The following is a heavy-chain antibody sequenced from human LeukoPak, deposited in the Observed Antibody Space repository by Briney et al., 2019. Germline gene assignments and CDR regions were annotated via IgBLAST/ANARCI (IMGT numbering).Heavy chain of an antibody. CDR2: VYSSGVG. V-gene: IGHV4-4*07. CDR3: ARPVSKGYSDYYMDV. CDR1: GGSITGYY. D-gene: IGHD5-12*01. J-gene: IGHJ6*03. Sequence: SETLSLTCTVSGGSITGYYWNWIRQPAGQGLEWLGRVYSSGVGNYNPSLTSRVTMSVDTSKNQFSLKLTSLTAADTAVYYCARPVSKGYSDYYMDVWGKGTTVTVSS.